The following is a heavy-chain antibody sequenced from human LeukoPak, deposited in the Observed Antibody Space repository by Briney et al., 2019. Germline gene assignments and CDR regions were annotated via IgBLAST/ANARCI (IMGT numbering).Heavy chain of an antibody. CDR2: IYHTGNT. V-gene: IGHV4-38-2*02. CDR1: GDSVTAASY. Sequence: PSETLSLTCSVSGDSVTAASYWGWIRQPPGKCLQWIGSIYHTGNTYSSPSLESRLTISLDTSKNLFSLSLSSVTAADTAVYYCAKDMRFRGAYFDNWSQGTLVTVSS. D-gene: IGHD1-26*01. CDR3: AKDMRFRGAYFDN. J-gene: IGHJ4*02.